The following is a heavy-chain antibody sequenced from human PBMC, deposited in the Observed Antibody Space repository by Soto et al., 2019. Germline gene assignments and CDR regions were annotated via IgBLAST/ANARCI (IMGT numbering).Heavy chain of an antibody. J-gene: IGHJ6*02. V-gene: IGHV6-1*01. Sequence: PSPTLSLTCAISGDRVSSNSAAWNWIRQSPSRGLEWLGRTYYRSKWYNDYAVSVKSRITINPDTSKNQFSLQLNSVTPEDTAVYYCARDVYSYGYYYYYYGMDVWGQGTTVTVSS. D-gene: IGHD5-18*01. CDR3: ARDVYSYGYYYYYYGMDV. CDR2: TYYRSKWYN. CDR1: GDRVSSNSAA.